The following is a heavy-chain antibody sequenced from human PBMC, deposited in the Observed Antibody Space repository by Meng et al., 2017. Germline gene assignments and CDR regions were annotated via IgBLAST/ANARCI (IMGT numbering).Heavy chain of an antibody. CDR1: CGSFSGSY. CDR2: ISHSGTT. Sequence: GSLKPLVPLSLSCAVHCGSFSGSYRTSIRQPPGRGLEWIGEISHSGTTNYTPSLTIRVTISLDTSKILFSLKLPSVTGADTAVYFCARGVRSKIQQLIPGRPTYVDLWSQGNLVTVSS. J-gene: IGHJ4*02. V-gene: IGHV4-34*01. D-gene: IGHD6-13*01. CDR3: ARGVRSKIQQLIPGRPTYVDL.